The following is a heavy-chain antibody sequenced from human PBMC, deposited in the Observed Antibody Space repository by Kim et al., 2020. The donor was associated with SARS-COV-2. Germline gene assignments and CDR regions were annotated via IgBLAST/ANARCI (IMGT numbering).Heavy chain of an antibody. CDR3: ARDLQGRGSYGVY. CDR2: IWYDGSNK. Sequence: GGSLRLSCAASGFTFSSYGMHWVRQAPGKGLEWVAVIWYDGSNKYYADSVKGRFTISRDNSKNTLYLQMNSLRAEDTAVYYCARDLQGRGSYGVYWGQGTLVTVSS. V-gene: IGHV3-33*01. D-gene: IGHD1-26*01. CDR1: GFTFSSYG. J-gene: IGHJ4*02.